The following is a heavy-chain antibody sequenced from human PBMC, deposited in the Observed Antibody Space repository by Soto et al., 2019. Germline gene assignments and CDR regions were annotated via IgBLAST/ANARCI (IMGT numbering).Heavy chain of an antibody. Sequence: QVQLQQWGAGLLKPSETLSLTCAVYGGSFSGYYWSWIRQPPGKGLEWIGEINHSGSTNYNPSLTSRFTISVDTSKNQFSLKLSSVTAAETAVYYCARGQGVPRGYYDSSCSTRYAFDIWGQGTMVTVSS. D-gene: IGHD3-22*01. V-gene: IGHV4-34*01. J-gene: IGHJ3*02. CDR3: ARGQGVPRGYYDSSCSTRYAFDI. CDR1: GGSFSGYY. CDR2: INHSGST.